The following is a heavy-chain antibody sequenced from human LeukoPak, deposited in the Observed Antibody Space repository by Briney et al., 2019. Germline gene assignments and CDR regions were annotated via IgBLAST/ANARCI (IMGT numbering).Heavy chain of an antibody. CDR2: IYYSGST. V-gene: IGHV4-59*11. Sequence: SETLSLTCTVSGGSISSHYWSWIRQPPGKGLEWIGYIYYSGSTNYNPSLKSRVTISVDTSKNQFSLKLSSVTAADTAVYYCARAGAVAGISYFDYWGQGTLVTVSS. D-gene: IGHD6-19*01. CDR1: GGSISSHY. J-gene: IGHJ4*02. CDR3: ARAGAVAGISYFDY.